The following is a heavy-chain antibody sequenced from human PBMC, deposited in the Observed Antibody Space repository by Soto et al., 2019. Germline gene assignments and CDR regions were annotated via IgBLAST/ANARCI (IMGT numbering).Heavy chain of an antibody. J-gene: IGHJ6*02. CDR2: ISAYNGNT. CDR1: GYTFTSYG. D-gene: IGHD3-9*01. CDR3: ARDKRYFDWLPNYYYGMDV. V-gene: IGHV1-18*01. Sequence: QVQLVQSGAEVKKPGASVKVSCKASGYTFTSYGISWVRQAPGQGLEWMGWISAYNGNTNYAQKLQGRVTMTTDTSTSTAYIELRSLRSDDTAVYYCARDKRYFDWLPNYYYGMDVWGQGTTVTVSS.